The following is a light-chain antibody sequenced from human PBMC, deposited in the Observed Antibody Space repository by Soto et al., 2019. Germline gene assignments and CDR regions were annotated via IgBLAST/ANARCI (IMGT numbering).Light chain of an antibody. J-gene: IGKJ2*01. V-gene: IGKV3-20*01. Sequence: EIVLTQSPGTLSLSPGERATRFCRASQSISNYLAWYQQRPGQSPRLLIYAASSRATGVPDRFSGGGSATDFTLTVSRLEPEDFAVYYCQQYGGSPRTFGQGTKLEIK. CDR3: QQYGGSPRT. CDR1: QSISNY. CDR2: AAS.